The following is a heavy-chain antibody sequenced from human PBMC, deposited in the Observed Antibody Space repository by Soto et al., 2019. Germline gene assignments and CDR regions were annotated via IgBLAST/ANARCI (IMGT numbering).Heavy chain of an antibody. J-gene: IGHJ4*02. Sequence: EVQLVESGGGLVQPGGSLRLSCAASGFTFTSYAMHWVRQAPGKGLEYVSAISSNGGSTYYANSVKGRFTISRDNSKNTLYLQMGRLRAEDMAVYSCARQWLDSYYFDYWGQGTLVTVSS. D-gene: IGHD6-19*01. CDR3: ARQWLDSYYFDY. CDR2: ISSNGGST. CDR1: GFTFTSYA. V-gene: IGHV3-64*01.